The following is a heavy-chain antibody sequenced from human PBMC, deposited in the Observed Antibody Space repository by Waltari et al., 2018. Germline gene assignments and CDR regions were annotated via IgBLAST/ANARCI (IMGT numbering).Heavy chain of an antibody. Sequence: QVQLVESGGGVVQPGRSLRLSCAASGFTFSRHGMHWVRQAPGKGLGWVAVIWYDGSNKYYADSVKGRFTISRDNSKNTLYLQMNSLRAEDTAVYYCARDLSGYGAGVDYWGQGTLVTVSS. D-gene: IGHD5-12*01. CDR3: ARDLSGYGAGVDY. CDR1: GFTFSRHG. V-gene: IGHV3-33*01. CDR2: IWYDGSNK. J-gene: IGHJ4*02.